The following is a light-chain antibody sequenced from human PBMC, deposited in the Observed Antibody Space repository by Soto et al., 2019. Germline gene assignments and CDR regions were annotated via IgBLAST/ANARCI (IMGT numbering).Light chain of an antibody. V-gene: IGKV1-5*03. CDR2: KAS. CDR3: QQYNSYPYT. CDR1: QSISSW. Sequence: DIPMTQSPSTLSASVGDRVTITCRASQSISSWLAWYQQKPGKAPKLLIYKASSLESGVRSRFSGSGSGTEFTLTISSLQPDDFATYYCQQYNSYPYTLGQGTKREIK. J-gene: IGKJ2*01.